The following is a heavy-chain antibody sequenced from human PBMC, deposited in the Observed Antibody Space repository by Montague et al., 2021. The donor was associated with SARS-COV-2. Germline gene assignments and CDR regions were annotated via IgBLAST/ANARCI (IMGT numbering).Heavy chain of an antibody. CDR1: GGSISSRSYN. Sequence: SETLSLTCTVSGGSISSRSYNWGWNRQPPGKELEWNGSNNYSASTNYNPSLKSSVTISVDTSKNQLSLKLSTVTAADTAVYYCARDWITTVVVVIKGGWFDPWGQGTLVTVSS. J-gene: IGHJ5*02. V-gene: IGHV4-39*02. D-gene: IGHD3-22*01. CDR2: NNYSAST. CDR3: ARDWITTVVVVIKGGWFDP.